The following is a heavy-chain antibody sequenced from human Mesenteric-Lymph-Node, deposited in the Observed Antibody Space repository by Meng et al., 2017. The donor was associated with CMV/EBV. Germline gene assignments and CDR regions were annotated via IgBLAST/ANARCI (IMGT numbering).Heavy chain of an antibody. Sequence: SETLSLTCAVYGGSFSGYYWSWIRQPPGKGLEWIGEINHSGSTNYNPSLKSRVTISVDTSKNQFSLKLSSVTAADTAVYYCAREVLLDPYYGMDVWGQGTTVTVSS. CDR3: AREVLLDPYYGMDV. J-gene: IGHJ6*02. CDR1: GGSFSGYY. CDR2: INHSGST. V-gene: IGHV4-34*01. D-gene: IGHD3-10*01.